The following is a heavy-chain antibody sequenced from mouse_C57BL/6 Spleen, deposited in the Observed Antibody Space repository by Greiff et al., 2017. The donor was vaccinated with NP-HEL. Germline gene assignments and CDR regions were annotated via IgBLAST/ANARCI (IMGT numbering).Heavy chain of an antibody. CDR2: ISGGGGNT. CDR1: GFTFSSYT. D-gene: IGHD1-1*01. CDR3: ARRGYYGSSYNWYFDV. V-gene: IGHV5-9*01. Sequence: EVQGVESGGGLVKPGGSLKLSCAASGFTFSSYTMSWVRQTPEKRLEWVATISGGGGNTYYPDSVKGRFTISRDNAKNTLYLQMSSLRSEDTALYYCARRGYYGSSYNWYFDVWGTGTTVTVSS. J-gene: IGHJ1*03.